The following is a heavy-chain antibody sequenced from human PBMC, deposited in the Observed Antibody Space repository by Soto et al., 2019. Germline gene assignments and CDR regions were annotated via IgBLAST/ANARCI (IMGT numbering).Heavy chain of an antibody. D-gene: IGHD2-21*02. Sequence: QVQLVQSGAEVRKPGSSLRVSCKSSGATFSTTGISWVRQAPGQGLEWMGGIIPLFGTPKYARKFQGRVSFNADESTNSVYMELNSLRPDDAAVYYCARASPVICGGDPCYRLDSSFDSWGQGSLVIVSS. CDR3: ARASPVICGGDPCYRLDSSFDS. V-gene: IGHV1-69*01. CDR2: IIPLFGTP. J-gene: IGHJ5*01. CDR1: GATFSTTG.